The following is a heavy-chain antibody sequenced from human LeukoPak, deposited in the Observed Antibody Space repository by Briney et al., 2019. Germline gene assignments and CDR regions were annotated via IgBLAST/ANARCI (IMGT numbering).Heavy chain of an antibody. CDR2: ISEDGSNK. J-gene: IGHJ1*01. D-gene: IGHD2-2*01. CDR1: GFTFSSYG. Sequence: GGSLRLSCAASGFTFSSYGMNWVRQAPGKGLEWVAFISEDGSNKYYAESVKGRFTISRDNAKNKLYMQMNRLREEDTAVYYCAKDSDFSSTCCYSAEYFHHWGQGTLVTVSS. CDR3: AKDSDFSSTCCYSAEYFHH. V-gene: IGHV3-30*02.